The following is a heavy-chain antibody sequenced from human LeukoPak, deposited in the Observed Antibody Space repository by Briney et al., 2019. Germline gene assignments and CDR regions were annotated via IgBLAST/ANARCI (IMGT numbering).Heavy chain of an antibody. D-gene: IGHD6-19*01. V-gene: IGHV4-59*01. CDR2: IYYSGST. CDR1: GGSISSYY. J-gene: IGHJ4*02. CDR3: ARAGSGWSDFDY. Sequence: SETLSLTCTVSGGSISSYYWSWIRQPPGKRLEWIGYIYYSGSTNYNPSLKSRVTISVDTSKNQFSLKLSSVTAADTAVYYCARAGSGWSDFDYWGQGTLVTVS.